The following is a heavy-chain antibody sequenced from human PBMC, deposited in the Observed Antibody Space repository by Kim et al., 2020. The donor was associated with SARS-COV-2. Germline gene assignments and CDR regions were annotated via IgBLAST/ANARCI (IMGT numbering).Heavy chain of an antibody. CDR3: ARDPDYYGSGSYSFDP. CDR1: GYTFTSYA. Sequence: ASVKVSCKASGYTFTSYAMHWVRQAPGQRLEWMGWINAGNGNTKYSQKFQGRVTITRGTSASTAYMELSSLRSEDTAVYYCARDPDYYGSGSYSFDPWGQGTLVTVSS. CDR2: INAGNGNT. V-gene: IGHV1-3*01. J-gene: IGHJ5*02. D-gene: IGHD3-10*01.